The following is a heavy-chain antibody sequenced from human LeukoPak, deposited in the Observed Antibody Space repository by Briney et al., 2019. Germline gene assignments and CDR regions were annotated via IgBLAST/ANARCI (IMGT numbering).Heavy chain of an antibody. V-gene: IGHV3-21*01. J-gene: IGHJ4*02. CDR3: AREGGSGYSVDY. Sequence: AGGPLRLSCAPSGFTFSTYSMKWVRQATGKGLEWVSSISRSSSYIYYADSVNGRFTNARDNAKNSLYLQMSSVRAEVTAVYYCAREGGSGYSVDYWGLGTLVTVSS. D-gene: IGHD3-22*01. CDR1: GFTFSTYS. CDR2: ISRSSSYI.